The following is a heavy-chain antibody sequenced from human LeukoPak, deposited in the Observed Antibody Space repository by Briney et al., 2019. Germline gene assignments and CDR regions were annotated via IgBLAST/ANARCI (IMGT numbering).Heavy chain of an antibody. V-gene: IGHV3-48*04. D-gene: IGHD2-15*01. CDR1: GFTFSSYS. Sequence: GGSLRLSCAASGFTFSSYSMNWVRQAPGKGLEWVSYISSSSSTIYYADSVKGRFTISRDNAKNSLYLQMNSLRAEDTALYHCARVYCSGGSCYSDAFDIWGQGTMVTVSS. CDR2: ISSSSSTI. CDR3: ARVYCSGGSCYSDAFDI. J-gene: IGHJ3*02.